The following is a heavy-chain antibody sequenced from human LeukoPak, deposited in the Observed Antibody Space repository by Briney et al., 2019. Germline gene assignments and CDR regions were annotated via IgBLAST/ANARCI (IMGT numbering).Heavy chain of an antibody. V-gene: IGHV4-4*07. CDR3: ARGEGGSSYNVVYYFDL. D-gene: IGHD1-26*01. CDR2: IYTSGST. J-gene: IGHJ2*01. Sequence: SETLSLTCTVSGGSISSYYWSWIRQPAGKGLEWIGRIYTSGSTNYNPSLKSRVTMSVDTSKNQFSLKLSSVTAADTAVYYCARGEGGSSYNVVYYFDLWGRGTLVTVSS. CDR1: GGSISSYY.